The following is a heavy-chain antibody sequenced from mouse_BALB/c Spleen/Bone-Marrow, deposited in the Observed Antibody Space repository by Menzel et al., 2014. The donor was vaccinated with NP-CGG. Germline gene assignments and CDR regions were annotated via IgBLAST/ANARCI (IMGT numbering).Heavy chain of an antibody. Sequence: VQLQQSGPEPVKPGASVRVSCKASGYTFTSYYIHWVKQRPGQGLEWIGWIYPGNVNTKYNEKFKGKATLTADKSSSTAYMQLSSLTSEDSAVYFCARSLITTVVANYAMDYWGQGTSVTVSS. CDR2: IYPGNVNT. J-gene: IGHJ4*01. V-gene: IGHV1S56*01. D-gene: IGHD1-1*01. CDR3: ARSLITTVVANYAMDY. CDR1: GYTFTSYY.